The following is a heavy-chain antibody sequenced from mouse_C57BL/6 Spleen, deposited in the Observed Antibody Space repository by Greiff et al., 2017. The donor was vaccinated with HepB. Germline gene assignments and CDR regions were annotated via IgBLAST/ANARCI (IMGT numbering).Heavy chain of an antibody. J-gene: IGHJ4*01. Sequence: VQLQQPGAELVKPGASVKMSCKASGYTFTSYWITWVKQRPGQGLEWIGDIYPGSGSTNYNEKFKSKATLTVDTSSSTAYIQLSSLTSEDSAVYYCAREAYGNYDAMDYWGQGTSVTVSS. CDR3: AREAYGNYDAMDY. V-gene: IGHV1-55*01. CDR1: GYTFTSYW. D-gene: IGHD2-1*01. CDR2: IYPGSGST.